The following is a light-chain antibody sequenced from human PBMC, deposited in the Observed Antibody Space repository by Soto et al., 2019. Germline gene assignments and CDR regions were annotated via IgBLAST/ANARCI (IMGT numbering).Light chain of an antibody. V-gene: IGKV1-5*01. J-gene: IGKJ1*01. CDR3: QQYNNYST. Sequence: DIQMTQSPSTLSASVGDRVTITCRASQSISDWLAWFQLKPGKAPKLLIYDASSLESGVPSRFSGSGSGTEFTLTISSLQPDDFATYYCQQYNNYSTFGQGTKLDIK. CDR2: DAS. CDR1: QSISDW.